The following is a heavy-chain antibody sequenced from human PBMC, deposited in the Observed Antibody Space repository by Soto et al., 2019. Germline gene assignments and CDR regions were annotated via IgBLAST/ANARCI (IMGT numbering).Heavy chain of an antibody. D-gene: IGHD1-7*01. V-gene: IGHV3-74*01. CDR1: GFTFSTYW. CDR2: INSEEKNT. Sequence: GGSLRLSCAASGFTFSTYWMHWVRQVPGKGLVWVSRINSEEKNTDYADSVKGRFTISRDNAKNTLYLQMNSLRAEDSAVYYCARDRSNLNYRNRTPAFDRWGQGTMVTGSS. CDR3: ARDRSNLNYRNRTPAFDR. J-gene: IGHJ3*02.